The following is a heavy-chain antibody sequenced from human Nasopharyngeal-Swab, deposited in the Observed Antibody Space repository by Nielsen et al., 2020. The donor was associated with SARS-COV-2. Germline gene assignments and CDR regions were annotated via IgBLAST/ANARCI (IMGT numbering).Heavy chain of an antibody. D-gene: IGHD2-21*02. CDR3: ARDLVTGQRFDY. CDR2: ISSSSTYI. J-gene: IGHJ4*02. V-gene: IGHV3-21*01. CDR1: GFTFSSHS. Sequence: GGSLRLSCAASGFTFSSHSMNWVRQAPGKGLEWVSSISSSSTYIYYADSVKGRFTISRDNAKNSLYLQMNSLRVEDTAVYYCARDLVTGQRFDYWGQGTLVTVSS.